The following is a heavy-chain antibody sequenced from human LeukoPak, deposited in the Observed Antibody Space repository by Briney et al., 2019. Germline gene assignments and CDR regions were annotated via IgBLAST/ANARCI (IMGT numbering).Heavy chain of an antibody. CDR1: GYTFTGYY. V-gene: IGHV1-2*06. J-gene: IGHJ4*02. CDR2: INPNSGDT. Sequence: ASVKVFCKAPGYTFTGYYMHWVRQAPGQGLEWMGRINPNSGDTSYAQKFQGRVTMTRDTSISTAYMELSRLRSDDTAVYYCAREYCSGGICYAYFDYWGQGTLVTVSS. CDR3: AREYCSGGICYAYFDY. D-gene: IGHD2-15*01.